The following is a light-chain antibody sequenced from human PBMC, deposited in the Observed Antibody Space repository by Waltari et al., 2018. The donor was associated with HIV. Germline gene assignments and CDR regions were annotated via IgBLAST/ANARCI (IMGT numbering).Light chain of an antibody. CDR1: SSDVGSFDY. Sequence: QSALIQPPSVSGPPGQSVTISYTGTSSDVGSFDYVSWFQQNHGTVPNPMIYNVNNQPSGVPDRFSGSKSGNTASMAISGLQAEDEADYWCCSCTISASWVFGGGTRVTVL. V-gene: IGLV2-11*01. J-gene: IGLJ3*02. CDR2: NVN. CDR3: CSCTISASWV.